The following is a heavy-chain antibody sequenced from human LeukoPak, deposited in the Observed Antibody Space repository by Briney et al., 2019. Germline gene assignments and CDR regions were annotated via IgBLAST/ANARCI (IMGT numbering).Heavy chain of an antibody. D-gene: IGHD1-26*01. CDR2: INPSGGST. J-gene: IGHJ4*02. CDR1: GYTFTSYY. V-gene: IGHV1-46*01. Sequence: ASVKVSCKASGYTFTSYYMHWVRQAPGQWLEWMGIINPSGGSTSYAQKFQGRVTMTRDTSTSTVYMELSSLRSEDTAVYYCAGGGGATISSVYWGQGTLVTVSS. CDR3: AGGGGATISSVY.